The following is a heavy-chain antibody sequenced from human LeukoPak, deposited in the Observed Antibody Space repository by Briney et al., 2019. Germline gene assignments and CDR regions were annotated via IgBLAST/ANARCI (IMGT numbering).Heavy chain of an antibody. CDR2: INHSGST. J-gene: IGHJ4*02. CDR1: GGSISSGSYY. D-gene: IGHD6-19*01. Sequence: SETLSLTCTVSGGSISSGSYYWSWIRQPPGKGLEWIGEINHSGSTNYNPSLKSRVTISVDTSKNQFSLKLSSATAADTAVYYCARIAVAALTYFDYWGQGTLVTVSS. CDR3: ARIAVAALTYFDY. V-gene: IGHV4-39*07.